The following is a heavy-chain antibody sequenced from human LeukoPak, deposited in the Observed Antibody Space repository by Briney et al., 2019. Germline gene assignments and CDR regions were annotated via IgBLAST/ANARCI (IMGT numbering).Heavy chain of an antibody. D-gene: IGHD6-13*01. Sequence: GGSLRLSCAASGFTFSSYSMNWVRQAPGKGLGWVSSISSSSSYIYYADSVKGRFTISRDNAKNSLYLQMNSLRAEDTAVYYCARAHSSSFKSGFDCWGQGTLVTVSS. CDR1: GFTFSSYS. V-gene: IGHV3-21*01. CDR2: ISSSSSYI. CDR3: ARAHSSSFKSGFDC. J-gene: IGHJ4*02.